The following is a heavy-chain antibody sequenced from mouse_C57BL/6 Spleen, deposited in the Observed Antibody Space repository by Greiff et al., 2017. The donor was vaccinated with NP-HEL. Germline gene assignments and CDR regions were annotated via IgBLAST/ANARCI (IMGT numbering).Heavy chain of an antibody. CDR3: ALKYYGSSYEAMDY. J-gene: IGHJ4*01. V-gene: IGHV1-19*01. D-gene: IGHD1-1*01. Sequence: VQLQQSGPVLVKPGASVKMSCKASGYTFADYYMNWVKQSHGKSLEWIGVINPYNGGTSYNQKFKGKATLTVDKSSSTAYMELNSLTSEDSAVYYCALKYYGSSYEAMDYWGQGTSVTVSS. CDR2: INPYNGGT. CDR1: GYTFADYY.